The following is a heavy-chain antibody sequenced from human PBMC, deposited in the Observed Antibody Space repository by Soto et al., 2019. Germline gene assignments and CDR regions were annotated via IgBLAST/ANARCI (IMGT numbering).Heavy chain of an antibody. CDR1: GYSFTSLD. Sequence: VASVKVSCKASGYSFTSLDINWVRQTAGQGLEWMGWMRPSTGRTGYAQKFQGRVTMTRDTSINTAYMELTTLTSDDTAFYYCARGVSAGVDYWGQGTLVTVSS. V-gene: IGHV1-8*01. J-gene: IGHJ4*02. CDR2: MRPSTGRT. CDR3: ARGVSAGVDY. D-gene: IGHD1-26*01.